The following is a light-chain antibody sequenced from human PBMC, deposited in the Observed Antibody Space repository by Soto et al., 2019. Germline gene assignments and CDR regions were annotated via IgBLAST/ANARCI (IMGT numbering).Light chain of an antibody. CDR1: SSDVGIYNL. CDR3: CSYASSTTL. J-gene: IGLJ2*01. V-gene: IGLV2-23*02. Sequence: QPVLTQPASVSGSPGQSITISCTGTSSDVGIYNLVSWYQHHPGKAPKLLIYDVTKRPSGVSTRFSGSRSGNTASLTISGLQAEDEADYYCCSYASSTTLFGGGTKVTVL. CDR2: DVT.